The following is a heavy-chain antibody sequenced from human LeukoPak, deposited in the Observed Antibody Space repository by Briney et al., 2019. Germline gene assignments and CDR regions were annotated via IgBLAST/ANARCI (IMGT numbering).Heavy chain of an antibody. J-gene: IGHJ4*02. Sequence: GESLRLSYAASGFTFRSYAMSWVRQAPGKGLEWVSVINNSGGITYYADSVKGRFTISRDNSKNTLYLQMNSLRVEDAAVYYCATPGYSSGWYAYWGQGTLVTVSS. D-gene: IGHD6-19*01. CDR2: INNSGGIT. CDR3: ATPGYSSGWYAY. CDR1: GFTFRSYA. V-gene: IGHV3-23*01.